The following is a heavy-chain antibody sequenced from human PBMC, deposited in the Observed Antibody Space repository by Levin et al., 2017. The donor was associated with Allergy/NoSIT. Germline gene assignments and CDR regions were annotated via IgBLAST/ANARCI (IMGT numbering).Heavy chain of an antibody. V-gene: IGHV3-30*18. Sequence: LSLTCAASGFTFNGYGMHWVRQAPGKGLEWVAVVSYDGSNKYYADSVKGRFNISRDNSKNTLYLQMNSLRAEDTAVYYCAKDLGYGDYDGRLYGLDVWGQGTTVTVSS. CDR3: AKDLGYGDYDGRLYGLDV. CDR1: GFTFNGYG. J-gene: IGHJ6*02. CDR2: VSYDGSNK. D-gene: IGHD4-17*01.